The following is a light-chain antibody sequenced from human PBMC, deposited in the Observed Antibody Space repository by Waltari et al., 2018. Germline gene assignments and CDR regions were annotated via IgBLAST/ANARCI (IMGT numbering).Light chain of an antibody. Sequence: QSPLTHPPPESVSPGQSVTTSVTASRCDVACWHRVSWYQPPPGSAPRLILFDVSNRPSGVPDRFSGSKSGNTASLTISGLQTEDEADYYCSSYTDNTVLFGGGTQLTV. J-gene: IGLJ2*01. CDR2: DVS. CDR1: RCDVACWHR. CDR3: SSYTDNTVL. V-gene: IGLV2-18*02.